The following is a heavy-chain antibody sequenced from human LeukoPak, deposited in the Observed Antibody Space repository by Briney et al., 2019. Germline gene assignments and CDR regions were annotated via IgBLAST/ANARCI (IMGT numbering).Heavy chain of an antibody. V-gene: IGHV4-38-2*02. CDR2: INHGGTT. CDR1: GSSISSGYY. CDR3: ARQLESGYRSGWYILGYFDY. D-gene: IGHD6-19*01. J-gene: IGHJ4*02. Sequence: PSETLSLTCTVSGSSISSGYYWGWIRQPPGKGLEWIGSINHGGTTHYNPSLNSRVTMSVDAARNQFSLRLNSVTAADTAVYYCARQLESGYRSGWYILGYFDYWGQGTLVTVSS.